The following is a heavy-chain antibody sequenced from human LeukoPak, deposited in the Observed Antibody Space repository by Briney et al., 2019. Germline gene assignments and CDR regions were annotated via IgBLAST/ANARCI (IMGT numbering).Heavy chain of an antibody. D-gene: IGHD3-22*01. CDR1: GFTFSDYY. CDR2: ISSSSSYI. J-gene: IGHJ4*02. CDR3: ARGRYDSSGYHYFDY. V-gene: IGHV3-11*06. Sequence: GGSLRLSCAASGFTFSDYYMSWIRQAPGKGLEWVSSISSSSSYIYYADSVKGRFTISRDNAKNSLYLQMNSLRAEDTAVYYCARGRYDSSGYHYFDYWGQGTLVTVSS.